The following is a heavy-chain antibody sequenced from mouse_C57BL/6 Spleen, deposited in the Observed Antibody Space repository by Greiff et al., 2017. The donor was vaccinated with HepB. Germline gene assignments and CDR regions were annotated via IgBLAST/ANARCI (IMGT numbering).Heavy chain of an antibody. J-gene: IGHJ3*01. CDR3: AGVYYGSSPFAY. D-gene: IGHD1-1*01. V-gene: IGHV5-17*01. Sequence: EVQVVESGGGLVKPGGSLKLSCAASGFTFSDYGMHWVRQAPEKGLEWVAYISSGSSTIYYADTVKGRFTISRDNAKNTLFLQMTSLRSEDTAMYYCAGVYYGSSPFAYWGQGTLVTVSA. CDR2: ISSGSSTI. CDR1: GFTFSDYG.